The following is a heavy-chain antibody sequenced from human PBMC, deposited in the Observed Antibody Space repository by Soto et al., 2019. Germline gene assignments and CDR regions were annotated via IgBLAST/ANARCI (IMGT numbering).Heavy chain of an antibody. D-gene: IGHD3-3*01. CDR3: ARSHYDFWSGYYTWWFDP. CDR2: INPSGGST. CDR1: GYTFTSYY. V-gene: IGHV1-46*01. J-gene: IGHJ5*02. Sequence: ASVKVSCKAPGYTFTSYYMHWVRQAPGQGLEWMGIINPSGGSTSYAQKFQGRVTMTRDTSTSTVYMELSSLRSEDTAVYYCARSHYDFWSGYYTWWFDPWGQGTLVTVSS.